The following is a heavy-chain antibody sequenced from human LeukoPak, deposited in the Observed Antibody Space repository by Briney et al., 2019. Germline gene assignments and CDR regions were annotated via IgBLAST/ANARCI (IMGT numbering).Heavy chain of an antibody. CDR1: GFTFSSYE. V-gene: IGHV3-48*03. CDR2: ISSSGSTI. Sequence: GGSLRLSCAASGFTFSSYEMNWVRQAPGKGLEWVSYISSSGSTIYYADRVKGRFTISRDNAKNSLYLQMNSLRAEDTAVYYCAREGQTGYYYYYGMDVWGQGTTVTVSS. CDR3: AREGQTGYYYYYGMDV. D-gene: IGHD1-1*01. J-gene: IGHJ6*02.